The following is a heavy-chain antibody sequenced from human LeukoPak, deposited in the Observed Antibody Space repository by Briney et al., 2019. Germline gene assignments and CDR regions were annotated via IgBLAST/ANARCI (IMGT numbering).Heavy chain of an antibody. D-gene: IGHD3-9*01. J-gene: IGHJ4*02. CDR2: ISAYNGNT. CDR3: ARDWGYYDILTGYYGPTPRVPPFDY. V-gene: IGHV1-18*01. CDR1: GYAFTSYG. Sequence: ASVKVSCKASGYAFTSYGISWVRQAPGQGLEWMGWISAYNGNTNYAQKLLGRVTMTTDTSTSTAYMELRSLRSDDTAVYYCARDWGYYDILTGYYGPTPRVPPFDYWGQGTLVTVSS.